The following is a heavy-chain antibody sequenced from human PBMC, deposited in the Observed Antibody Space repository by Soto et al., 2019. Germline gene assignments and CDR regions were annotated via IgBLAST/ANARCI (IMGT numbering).Heavy chain of an antibody. Sequence: QVQLVQSGAEVKKPGASVKVSCKASGYTFTSYYMHWVRQAPGQGLEWKGIINPSGGSTSYAQKFQGRVTMTRDTSTSTVYMELSSLRSEDTAVYYCARDGMVRGVKPPPFDYWGQGTLVTVSS. CDR3: ARDGMVRGVKPPPFDY. CDR2: INPSGGST. V-gene: IGHV1-46*01. CDR1: GYTFTSYY. D-gene: IGHD3-10*01. J-gene: IGHJ4*02.